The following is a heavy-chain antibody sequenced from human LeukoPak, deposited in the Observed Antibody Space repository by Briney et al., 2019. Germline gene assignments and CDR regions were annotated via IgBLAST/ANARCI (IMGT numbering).Heavy chain of an antibody. J-gene: IGHJ6*02. V-gene: IGHV3-33*08. Sequence: GGSLRLSCAASGFTFSSYSMNWVRQAPGKGLEWVAVIWYDGSNKYYADSVKGRFTISRDNSKNTLYLQMNSLRAEDTAVYYCARDGLAAAGAYYYYYGMDVWGQGTTVTVSS. D-gene: IGHD6-13*01. CDR1: GFTFSSYS. CDR2: IWYDGSNK. CDR3: ARDGLAAAGAYYYYYGMDV.